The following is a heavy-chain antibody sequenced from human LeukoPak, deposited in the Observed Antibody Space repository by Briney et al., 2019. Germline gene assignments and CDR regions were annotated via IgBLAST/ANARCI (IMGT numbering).Heavy chain of an antibody. Sequence: HGESLKISCKGSGYRFTSSWIGWVRHMPGKGLEWMGIIQPGDSETRYSPSFQGQVTISADKSISTTYLQWSSLKASDTAMYYCARRGFGVVVAAVDYWGQGTLVTVSS. V-gene: IGHV5-51*01. J-gene: IGHJ4*02. D-gene: IGHD2-15*01. CDR2: IQPGDSET. CDR3: ARRGFGVVVAAVDY. CDR1: GYRFTSSW.